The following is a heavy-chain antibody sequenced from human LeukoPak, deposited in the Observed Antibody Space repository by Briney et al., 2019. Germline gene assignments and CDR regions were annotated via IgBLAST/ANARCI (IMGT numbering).Heavy chain of an antibody. Sequence: ASVKVPCKASGYTFTGYYIHWVRQAPGQGLEWMGWINPDSGGTNYAQKFQGRVTTTRDTSISTAYMELSRLRSDDTAVYYCARESSDDATTVIAEFQHWGQGTLVTVSS. J-gene: IGHJ1*01. CDR2: INPDSGGT. CDR3: ARESSDDATTVIAEFQH. CDR1: GYTFTGYY. D-gene: IGHD4-17*01. V-gene: IGHV1-2*02.